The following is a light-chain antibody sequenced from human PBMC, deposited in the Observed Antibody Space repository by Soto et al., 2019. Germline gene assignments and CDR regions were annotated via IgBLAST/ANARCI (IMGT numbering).Light chain of an antibody. CDR3: QHYKNWPPWT. CDR2: GAS. V-gene: IGKV3-15*01. J-gene: IGKJ1*01. Sequence: EIVMTQSPATLSVSPGERATLFCRASQSVSGDLAWYQHKPGQAPRLLISGASTRATGIPARFSGSGSGTEFTLTISSLQSEDFAVYYCQHYKNWPPWTFGQGTKVDIK. CDR1: QSVSGD.